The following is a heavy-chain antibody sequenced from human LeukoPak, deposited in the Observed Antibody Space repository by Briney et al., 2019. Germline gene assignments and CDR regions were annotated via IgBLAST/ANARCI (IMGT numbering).Heavy chain of an antibody. CDR3: ARVRTGYCSGGSCNWFDP. J-gene: IGHJ5*02. CDR1: GGTFSSYA. D-gene: IGHD2-15*01. Sequence: ASVKVSCKASGGTFSSYAISWVRQAPGQGLEWMGGIIPIFGTANYAQEFQGRVTITADESTSTAYMELSSLRSEDTAVYYCARVRTGYCSGGSCNWFDPWGQGTLVTVSS. CDR2: IIPIFGTA. V-gene: IGHV1-69*13.